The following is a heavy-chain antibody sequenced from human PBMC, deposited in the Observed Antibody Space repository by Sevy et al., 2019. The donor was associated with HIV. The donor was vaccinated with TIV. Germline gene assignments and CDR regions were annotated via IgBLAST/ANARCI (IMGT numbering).Heavy chain of an antibody. CDR1: GFTFSNYA. CDR2: VSYDGSKK. J-gene: IGHJ5*02. V-gene: IGHV3-30*01. CDR3: ARAPPIVVVPAAPSRFDP. D-gene: IGHD2-2*01. Sequence: GGSLRLSCAASGFTFSNYAIHWVRQAPGKGLEWVAVVSYDGSKKYYADSVKGRFTISRDNSKNTLYLQMNSLRVEDTAVYYCARAPPIVVVPAAPSRFDPWGQGTLVTVSS.